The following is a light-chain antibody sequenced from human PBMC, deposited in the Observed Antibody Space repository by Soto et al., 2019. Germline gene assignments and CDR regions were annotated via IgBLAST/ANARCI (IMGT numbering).Light chain of an antibody. CDR1: TTNVATYNY. CDR2: NVS. J-gene: IGLJ3*02. CDR3: CSYEGSSNWL. Sequence: QSALTQPLSVSGSPGQSVTISCTGTTTNVATYNYVSWYQHHPGKAPKLILYNVSERPLGVSDRFSGSKSGNAASLTISGLQADDEADYYCCSYEGSSNWLFGGGTKVTVL. V-gene: IGLV2-11*01.